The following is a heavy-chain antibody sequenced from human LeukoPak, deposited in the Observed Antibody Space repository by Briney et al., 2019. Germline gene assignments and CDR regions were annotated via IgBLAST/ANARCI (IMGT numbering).Heavy chain of an antibody. Sequence: GGSLRLSCAASGFTFSSYSMNWVRQAPGKGLEWVSSISSSSSYIYYADSVKGRFTISRDNAKNSLYLQMNSLRAEDTAVYYCARDNLGASDFDYWGQGTLVTVSS. V-gene: IGHV3-21*01. CDR2: ISSSSSYI. CDR3: ARDNLGASDFDY. D-gene: IGHD1-14*01. CDR1: GFTFSSYS. J-gene: IGHJ4*02.